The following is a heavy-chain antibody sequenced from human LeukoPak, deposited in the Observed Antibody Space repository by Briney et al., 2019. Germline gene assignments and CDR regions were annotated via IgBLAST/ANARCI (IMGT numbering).Heavy chain of an antibody. V-gene: IGHV1-69*13. Sequence: SVKVSCKASGGTFSSYAISWVRQAPGQGLEWMGGIIPIFGTANYAQKFQGRVTITADESTSTAYMELSSLRSEDTAVYYSARGSGYCSSTSCRREFDYWGQGTLVTVSS. CDR1: GGTFSSYA. J-gene: IGHJ4*02. CDR2: IIPIFGTA. CDR3: ARGSGYCSSTSCRREFDY. D-gene: IGHD2-2*01.